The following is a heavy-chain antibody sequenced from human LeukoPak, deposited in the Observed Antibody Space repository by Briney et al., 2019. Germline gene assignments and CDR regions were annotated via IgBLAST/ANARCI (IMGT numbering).Heavy chain of an antibody. Sequence: GGSLRLSCATSGFSFSTYWMSWVRQAPGKGLEWVANIKQDGSEKSYVDSVKGRFTISRDNAKNSLYLEMKSLRAEDTAVYYCARVSGYNALGWFDPLGPGNPGHRLL. CDR1: GFSFSTYW. D-gene: IGHD5-12*01. V-gene: IGHV3-7*04. CDR3: ARVSGYNALGWFDP. J-gene: IGHJ5*02. CDR2: IKQDGSEK.